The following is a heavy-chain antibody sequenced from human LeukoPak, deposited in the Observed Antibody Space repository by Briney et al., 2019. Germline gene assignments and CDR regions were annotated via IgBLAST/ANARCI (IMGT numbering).Heavy chain of an antibody. J-gene: IGHJ4*02. CDR3: ARGYYDILTGTNPLGY. CDR2: INHSGST. V-gene: IGHV4-34*01. CDR1: GGSFSGYY. Sequence: SETLSLTCAVYGGSFSGYYWSWIRQPPGKGLEWIGEINHSGSTNYNPSLKSRVTISVDTSKNQFSLKLSSVTAADTAVYYCARGYYDILTGTNPLGYWGQGTLVTVSS. D-gene: IGHD3-9*01.